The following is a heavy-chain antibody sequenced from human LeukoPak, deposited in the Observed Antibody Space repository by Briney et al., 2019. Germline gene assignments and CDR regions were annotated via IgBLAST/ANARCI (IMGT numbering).Heavy chain of an antibody. Sequence: ASVKVSCKASGYTSTSYDINWVRQATGQGLEWMGWMNPNSGNTGYAQKFQGRVTITRNTSISTAYMELSSLRSEDTAVYYCARGGSGTMVRGVLPPTIYNWFDPWGQGTLVTVSS. V-gene: IGHV1-8*03. CDR3: ARGGSGTMVRGVLPPTIYNWFDP. CDR2: MNPNSGNT. J-gene: IGHJ5*02. D-gene: IGHD3-10*01. CDR1: GYTSTSYD.